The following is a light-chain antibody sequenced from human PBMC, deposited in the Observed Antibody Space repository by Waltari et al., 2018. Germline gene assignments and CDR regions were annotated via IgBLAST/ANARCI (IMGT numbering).Light chain of an antibody. CDR2: SAS. V-gene: IGKV1-6*01. CDR3: LQDYDYPWT. Sequence: AIQMTQSPSSLSASVGDRVTITCRASQVIRNDLGWYQQKPGKAPKHLIYSASSLQSGVPSRFRGSGSGTDFTLTISSLQPEDVATYYCLQDYDYPWTFGQGTKVEIE. J-gene: IGKJ1*01. CDR1: QVIRND.